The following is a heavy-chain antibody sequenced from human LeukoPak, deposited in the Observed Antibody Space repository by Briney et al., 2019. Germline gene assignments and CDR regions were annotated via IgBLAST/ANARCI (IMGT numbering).Heavy chain of an antibody. D-gene: IGHD1-26*01. Sequence: GESLRLSCAASGITLTSYTFTWVRQPPGKGLELIASISSNGNYISYADSVRGRFSISRDIARSTVFLQMDSLEVEDTAMYYYARDIMGAEDAFDIWGQGTMVIVSS. J-gene: IGHJ3*02. CDR3: ARDIMGAEDAFDI. CDR2: ISSNGNYI. CDR1: GITLTSYT. V-gene: IGHV3-21*06.